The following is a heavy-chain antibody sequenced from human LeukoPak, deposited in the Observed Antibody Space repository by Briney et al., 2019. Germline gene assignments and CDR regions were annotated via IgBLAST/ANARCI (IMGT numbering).Heavy chain of an antibody. CDR2: ITGSGGST. V-gene: IGHV3-23*01. CDR3: AEASTSYDFWSGYYN. Sequence: GGSLRLSCAASGFIFTSYAMSWVRHTPGKGLEWVSTITGSGGSTYYADSVKGRFTISRDNSKNTLYLQMNSLRAEDTAVYYCAEASTSYDFWSGYYNWGQGTLVTVSS. CDR1: GFIFTSYA. D-gene: IGHD3-3*01. J-gene: IGHJ4*02.